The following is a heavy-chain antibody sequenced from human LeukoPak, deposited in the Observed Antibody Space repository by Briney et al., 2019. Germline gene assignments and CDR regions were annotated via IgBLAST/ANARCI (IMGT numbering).Heavy chain of an antibody. CDR2: INWNGGST. CDR3: ARGNIAAPPRRWFDP. D-gene: IGHD6-6*01. CDR1: GFAFDDYG. J-gene: IGHJ5*02. V-gene: IGHV3-20*04. Sequence: GGSLRLSCAASGFAFDDYGMSWVRQAPGKGLEWVSGINWNGGSTGYADSVKGRFTIFRDNAKNSLYLQMNSLRAEDTALYYCARGNIAAPPRRWFDPWGQGTLVTVSS.